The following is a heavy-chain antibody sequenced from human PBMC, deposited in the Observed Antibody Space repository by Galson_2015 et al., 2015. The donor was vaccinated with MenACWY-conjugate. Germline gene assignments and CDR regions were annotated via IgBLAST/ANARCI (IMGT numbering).Heavy chain of an antibody. J-gene: IGHJ6*02. CDR3: AKERGEGDQSRSGGIGYFYFGMDV. D-gene: IGHD2-15*01. CDR1: GFTFSSYG. CDR2: ISNDGSNK. V-gene: IGHV3-30*18. Sequence: SLRLSCAASGFTFSSYGIHWVRQAPGKGLEWVAVISNDGSNKYYEDSVKGRFTMSRDNFKNTVDLQMNSPRTEDTAIYYCAKERGEGDQSRSGGIGYFYFGMDVWGQGTTVTVSS.